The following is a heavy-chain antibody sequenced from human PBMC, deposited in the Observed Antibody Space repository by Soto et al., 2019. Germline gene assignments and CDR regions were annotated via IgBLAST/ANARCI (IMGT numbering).Heavy chain of an antibody. Sequence: GGSLRLSCAASGFTFSSYGMHWVRQAPGKGLEWVAVISYDGSNKYYADSVKGRFTISRDNSKNTLYLQMNSLRAEDTAVYYCAKGGVVVVAATYYFDYWGQGTLVTVSS. CDR3: AKGGVVVVAATYYFDY. CDR2: ISYDGSNK. CDR1: GFTFSSYG. D-gene: IGHD2-15*01. V-gene: IGHV3-30*18. J-gene: IGHJ4*02.